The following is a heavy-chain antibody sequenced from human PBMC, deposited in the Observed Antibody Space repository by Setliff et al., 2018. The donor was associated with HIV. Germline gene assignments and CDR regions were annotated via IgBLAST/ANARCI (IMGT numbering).Heavy chain of an antibody. CDR2: INHSGST. CDR1: GGSFSGYY. Sequence: SETLSLTCAVYGGSFSGYYWNWIRQPPGKGLEWIGEINHSGSTKFNPSLKSRVTISVDTSKNQFSLKMTSVTAADTAVYYCARSLDSDFLYYFDYWGQGTLVTV. V-gene: IGHV4-34*01. J-gene: IGHJ4*02. D-gene: IGHD3-10*01. CDR3: ARSLDSDFLYYFDY.